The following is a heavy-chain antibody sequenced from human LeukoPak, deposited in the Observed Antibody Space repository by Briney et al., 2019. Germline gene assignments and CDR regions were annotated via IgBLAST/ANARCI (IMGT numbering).Heavy chain of an antibody. CDR2: ISGSGGST. CDR1: GFTFSSYG. D-gene: IGHD3-10*01. J-gene: IGHJ4*02. CDR3: AKGGLLWFGELFYY. Sequence: GGSLRLSCAASGFTFSSYGMSWVRQAPGKGLEWVSAISGSGGSTYYADSVKGRFTISRDNSKNTLYLQMNSLRTEDTAVYYCAKGGLLWFGELFYYWGQGTLVTVSS. V-gene: IGHV3-23*01.